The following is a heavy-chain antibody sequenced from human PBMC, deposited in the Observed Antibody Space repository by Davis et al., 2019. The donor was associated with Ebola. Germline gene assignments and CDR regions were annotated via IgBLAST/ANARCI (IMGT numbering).Heavy chain of an antibody. D-gene: IGHD2-2*01. CDR1: GFTFSNAW. J-gene: IGHJ6*02. CDR3: TTVLYQPGMDV. Sequence: GESLKISCAASGFTFSNAWMSWVRQAPGKGLEWVGRIKSKTDGGTTDYAAPVKGRFTISRDDSKSTLYLQMNSLKTEDTAVYYCTTVLYQPGMDVWGQGTTVTVSS. V-gene: IGHV3-15*01. CDR2: IKSKTDGGTT.